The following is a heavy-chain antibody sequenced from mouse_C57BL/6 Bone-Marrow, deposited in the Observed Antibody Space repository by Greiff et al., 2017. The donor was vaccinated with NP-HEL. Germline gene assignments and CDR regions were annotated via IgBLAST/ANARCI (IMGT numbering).Heavy chain of an antibody. J-gene: IGHJ3*01. Sequence: EVQVVESGGGLVQPGGSMKLSCVASGFTFSNYWMNWVRQSPEKGLEWVAQIRLKSDNYATPYAVYVKGRFTISRDDSKSSVYLQMNNLRAEDTGIYYCTGRRLRRAWLAYWGQGTLVTVSA. CDR3: TGRRLRRAWLAY. CDR2: IRLKSDNYAT. CDR1: GFTFSNYW. V-gene: IGHV6-3*01. D-gene: IGHD2-4*01.